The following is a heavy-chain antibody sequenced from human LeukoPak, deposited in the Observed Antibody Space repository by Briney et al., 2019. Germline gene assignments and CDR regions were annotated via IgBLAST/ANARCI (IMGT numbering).Heavy chain of an antibody. CDR2: ISSSSSYI. J-gene: IGHJ6*03. Sequence: GGSLRLSCAASGFTFSSYSMNWVRQAPGKGLEWVSSISSSSSYIYYADSVKGRFTISRDNAKNSLYLQMNSLRAEDTAVYYCARDRQYDYAHSYNYYYYMDVWGKGTTVTVSS. CDR3: ARDRQYDYAHSYNYYYYMDV. D-gene: IGHD5-12*01. CDR1: GFTFSSYS. V-gene: IGHV3-21*01.